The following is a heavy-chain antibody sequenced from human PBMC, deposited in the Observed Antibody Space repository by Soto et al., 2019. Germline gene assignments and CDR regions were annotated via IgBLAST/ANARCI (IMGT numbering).Heavy chain of an antibody. CDR2: IYPGDSDT. Sequence: GESLKISCKGSGYSFTSYWIGWVRQMPGKGLEWMGIIYPGDSDTRYSPSFQGQVTISADKSISTAYLQWSSLKASDTVMYYCARRTTTQAAAGTLYYYYGMDVWGQGTTVTVSS. CDR3: ARRTTTQAAAGTLYYYYGMDV. V-gene: IGHV5-51*01. CDR1: GYSFTSYW. D-gene: IGHD6-13*01. J-gene: IGHJ6*02.